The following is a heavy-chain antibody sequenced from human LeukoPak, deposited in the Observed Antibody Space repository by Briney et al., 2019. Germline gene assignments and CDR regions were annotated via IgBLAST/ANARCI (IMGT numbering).Heavy chain of an antibody. CDR2: IYHSGST. J-gene: IGHJ3*02. V-gene: IGHV4-39*07. CDR3: ARSPFGVGAFDI. D-gene: IGHD3-3*01. Sequence: SETLSLTCTVSGGSISSSSYYWGWIRQPPGKGLEWIGSIYHSGSTYYNPSLKSRVTISVDTSKNQFSLKLSSVTAADTAVYYCARSPFGVGAFDIWGQGTMVTVSS. CDR1: GGSISSSSYY.